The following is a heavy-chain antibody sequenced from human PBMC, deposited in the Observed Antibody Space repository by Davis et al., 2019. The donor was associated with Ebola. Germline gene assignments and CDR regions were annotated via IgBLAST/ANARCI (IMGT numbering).Heavy chain of an antibody. CDR1: GDSIGSYNYY. V-gene: IGHV4-39*01. CDR3: ARQGGSMVRGVMRYYYHGLDV. CDR2: LFYSGST. J-gene: IGHJ6*02. Sequence: PSETLSLTCIVSGDSIGSYNYYWAWIRQPPGGLQWIGSLFYSGSTSYNPSLKSRLTMSVDTSKNHFSLRLTSVTAADTAVYYCARQGGSMVRGVMRYYYHGLDVWGQGTPVTVSS. D-gene: IGHD3-10*01.